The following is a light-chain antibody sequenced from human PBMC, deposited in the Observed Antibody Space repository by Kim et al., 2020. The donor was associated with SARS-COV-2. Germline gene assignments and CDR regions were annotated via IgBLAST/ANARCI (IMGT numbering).Light chain of an antibody. V-gene: IGKV3-15*01. Sequence: PGETPPLSCSAIQSVVRILAWYQQKPGQGPRLLIYDASTRATGIPARFIGSGSGTEFTLTLSSLQSGDFAIYFCQQYNDWRTFGQGTKVDIK. J-gene: IGKJ1*01. CDR3: QQYNDWRT. CDR2: DAS. CDR1: QSVVRI.